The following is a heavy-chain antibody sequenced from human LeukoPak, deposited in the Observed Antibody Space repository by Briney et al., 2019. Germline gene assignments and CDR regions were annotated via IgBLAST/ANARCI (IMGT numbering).Heavy chain of an antibody. D-gene: IGHD1-1*01. V-gene: IGHV1-2*02. CDR3: ARPMTGTGLTYYYYGMDI. J-gene: IGHJ6*02. CDR2: INPNSGGT. Sequence: ASVKVSCKASGYTFTGYYLHWVRQAPGQGLEWLGWINPNSGGTHYAQKFQGRVTVTRDTSISTAYMELNSLRSEDTALYYCARPMTGTGLTYYYYGMDIWGQGTTVTVSS. CDR1: GYTFTGYY.